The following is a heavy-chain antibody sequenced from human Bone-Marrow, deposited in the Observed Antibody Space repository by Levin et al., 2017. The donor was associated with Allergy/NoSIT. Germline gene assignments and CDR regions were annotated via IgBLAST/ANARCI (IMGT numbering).Heavy chain of an antibody. CDR2: IYTDGAT. Sequence: PGGSLRLSCVASGFTISRNYLSWVRQAPGKGLEWVSVIYTDGATRYADSVRGRFTISRDNSKNTLYLQMNSLRAEDTAIYYCARGRGGYADYPDWGQGTLVTVSS. J-gene: IGHJ4*02. CDR3: ARGRGGYADYPD. D-gene: IGHD4-17*01. CDR1: GFTISRNY. V-gene: IGHV3-53*01.